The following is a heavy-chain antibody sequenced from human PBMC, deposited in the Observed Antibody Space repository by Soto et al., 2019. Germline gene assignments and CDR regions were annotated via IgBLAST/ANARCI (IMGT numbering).Heavy chain of an antibody. D-gene: IGHD6-13*01. CDR2: IIPIFGTA. J-gene: IGHJ5*02. CDR1: GGTFSSYA. Sequence: QVQLVQSGAEVKKPGSSVKVSCKASGGTFSSYAISWVRQAPGQGLEWMGGIIPIFGTANYAQKFQGRVTITEDESTSPAYKELSSLRSADTAVYYCARGRGGQQLANWFDPWGQGTLVTVSS. CDR3: ARGRGGQQLANWFDP. V-gene: IGHV1-69*12.